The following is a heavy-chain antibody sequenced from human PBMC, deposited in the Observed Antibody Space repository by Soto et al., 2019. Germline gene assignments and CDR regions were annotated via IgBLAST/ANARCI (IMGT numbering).Heavy chain of an antibody. J-gene: IGHJ6*02. Sequence: QVQLVQSGAEVKKPGSSVKVSCKTSGVSFNNNGIGWVRQAPGHGLEWMGGVSPAFRTSNYARKFQGRIPITGDASTGTVNMELSSLTSEDTAQYYCARVLYYGSGSYSPYGMDVWGQGTTVTVSS. D-gene: IGHD3-10*01. CDR2: VSPAFRTS. CDR3: ARVLYYGSGSYSPYGMDV. CDR1: GVSFNNNG. V-gene: IGHV1-69*01.